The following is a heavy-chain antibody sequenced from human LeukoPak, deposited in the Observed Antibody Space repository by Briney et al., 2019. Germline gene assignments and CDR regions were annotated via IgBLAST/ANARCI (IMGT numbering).Heavy chain of an antibody. CDR3: ARDSYYYDSSGYYGNAFDI. V-gene: IGHV1-69*04. Sequence: SVKVSCKASGGTFSSYAISWVRQAPGQGLEWMGRIIPILGIANYAQKFQGRVTITADKSASTAYMELSSLRSEDTAVYYCARDSYYYDSSGYYGNAFDIWGQGTMVTVSS. D-gene: IGHD3-22*01. CDR1: GGTFSSYA. CDR2: IIPILGIA. J-gene: IGHJ3*02.